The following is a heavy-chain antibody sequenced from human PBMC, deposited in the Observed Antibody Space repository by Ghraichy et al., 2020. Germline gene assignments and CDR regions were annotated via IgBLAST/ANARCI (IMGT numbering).Heavy chain of an antibody. CDR2: IKQDGSEK. CDR3: ARTDHYYYAMDV. CDR1: GFTFSSYW. Sequence: GGSLRLSCAASGFTFSSYWMSWVRQAPGEGLEWLANIKQDGSEKYYVDSVKDRFTISRDNAKNSLYLQMNSLRAEDTAVYYCARTDHYYYAMDVWGQGTTVTVSS. V-gene: IGHV3-7*01. J-gene: IGHJ6*02.